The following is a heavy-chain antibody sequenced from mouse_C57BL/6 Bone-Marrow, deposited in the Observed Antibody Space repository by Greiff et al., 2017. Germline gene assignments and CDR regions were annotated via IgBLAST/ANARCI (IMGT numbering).Heavy chain of an antibody. V-gene: IGHV1-61*01. CDR1: GYTFTSYW. Sequence: QVQLQQPGAELVRPGSSVKLSCKASGYTFTSYWMDWVKQRPGQGLEWIGNIYPSDSETHYNQKFKDKATLTVDKSSSTAYMQLSSLTSVDSAVYYCARGGYDYAGFAYWGQGTLVTVSA. CDR2: IYPSDSET. CDR3: ARGGYDYAGFAY. D-gene: IGHD2-4*01. J-gene: IGHJ3*01.